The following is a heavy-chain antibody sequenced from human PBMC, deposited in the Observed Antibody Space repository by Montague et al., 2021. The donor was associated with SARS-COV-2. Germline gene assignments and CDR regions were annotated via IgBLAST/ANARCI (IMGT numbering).Heavy chain of an antibody. CDR2: ISYDGSNK. V-gene: IGHV3-30-3*01. CDR3: ARDGLVVVAANAFDI. J-gene: IGHJ3*02. CDR1: GFTFSSYA. D-gene: IGHD2-15*01. Sequence: SLRLSCAASGFTFSSYAMHWVRQAPGKGLEWVAVISYDGSNKYYADSVKGRFTISRDNSKNTLYLQMNSLRAGDTAVYYCARDGLVVVAANAFDIWGQGTMVTVSS.